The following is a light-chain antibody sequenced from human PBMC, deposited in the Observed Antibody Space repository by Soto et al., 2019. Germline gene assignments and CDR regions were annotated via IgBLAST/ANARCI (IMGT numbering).Light chain of an antibody. CDR1: SSNIGAGYD. J-gene: IGLJ2*01. Sequence: SVLTQPPSVSGAPGQRDTISCTGSSSNIGAGYDVHWYQQLPGTAPKLLIYGNSNRPSGVPDRFSGSKSGTSASLAITGLQAEDEADYYCQSYDISLSGWKVFGGGTKLTVL. CDR2: GNS. V-gene: IGLV1-40*01. CDR3: QSYDISLSGWKV.